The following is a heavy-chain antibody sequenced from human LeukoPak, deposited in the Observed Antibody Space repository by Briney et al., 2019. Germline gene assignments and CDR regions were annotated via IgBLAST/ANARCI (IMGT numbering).Heavy chain of an antibody. CDR2: IYSGGST. V-gene: IGHV3-53*01. D-gene: IGHD6-6*01. CDR3: ARDRAPYSSSSGQDY. CDR1: GFTVSSNY. J-gene: IGHJ4*02. Sequence: GGSLRLSCAASGFTVSSNYMSWVRQAPGKGLEWVSVIYSGGSTYYADSVKGRFTISRDNSKNTLYLQMYSLRAEDTAVYYCARDRAPYSSSSGQDYWGQGTLVTVSS.